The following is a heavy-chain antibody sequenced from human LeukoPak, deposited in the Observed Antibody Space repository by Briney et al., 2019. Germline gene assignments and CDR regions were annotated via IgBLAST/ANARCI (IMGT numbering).Heavy chain of an antibody. J-gene: IGHJ3*02. CDR2: ISGSGGSP. CDR1: GLTFSSYA. CDR3: AKDRGIGSSWYSGGFDI. D-gene: IGHD6-13*01. Sequence: GGSLRLSCAVSGLTFSSYAMSWVRQAPGKGLEWVSLISGSGGSPYHADSVKGRSTISRDNSKKTLYLQMNSLRVEDTAVYYCAKDRGIGSSWYSGGFDIWGQGTMVTVSS. V-gene: IGHV3-23*01.